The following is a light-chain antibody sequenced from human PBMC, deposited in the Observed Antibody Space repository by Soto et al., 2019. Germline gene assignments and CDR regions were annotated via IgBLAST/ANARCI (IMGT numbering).Light chain of an antibody. V-gene: IGKV1-5*01. J-gene: IGKJ1*01. CDR2: YAS. Sequence: DIQMTQSHSTLSASIGDRFTITFLSSQSISSWLAWHQQKPGKAPKLLIYYASTLESGVPSMFSGSGSGTEFTLTISSLQPDDFANYYCQQYESYSPWTFGQGNKVDIK. CDR1: QSISSW. CDR3: QQYESYSPWT.